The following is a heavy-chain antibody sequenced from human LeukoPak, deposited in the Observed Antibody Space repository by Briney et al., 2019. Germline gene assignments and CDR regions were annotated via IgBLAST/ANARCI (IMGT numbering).Heavy chain of an antibody. V-gene: IGHV4-59*08. CDR3: AREYSSSSGRRAFDI. Sequence: WETLSLTCTVSGGSIIGYYWSWIRQPPGKGLEWIGYIYYSGSTNYNPSLKSRLTISIDTSENQFSLKLSSVTATDTAVYYCAREYSSSSGRRAFDIWGQGTMVTVS. CDR1: GGSIIGYY. CDR2: IYYSGST. D-gene: IGHD6-6*01. J-gene: IGHJ3*02.